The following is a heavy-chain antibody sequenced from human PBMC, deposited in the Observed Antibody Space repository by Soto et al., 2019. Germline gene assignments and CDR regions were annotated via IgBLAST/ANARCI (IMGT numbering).Heavy chain of an antibody. D-gene: IGHD2-2*02. Sequence: ASVKVSCKASGYTFTSYGISWVRQAPGQGLEWMGWISAYNGNTNYAQKLQGRVTMTTDTSTSTAYMELRSLRSDDTAVYYCARARFCSTSGYNWVDYYYGMEGWGQGTAVTVAS. CDR2: ISAYNGNT. V-gene: IGHV1-18*01. CDR1: GYTFTSYG. J-gene: IGHJ6*02. CDR3: ARARFCSTSGYNWVDYYYGMEG.